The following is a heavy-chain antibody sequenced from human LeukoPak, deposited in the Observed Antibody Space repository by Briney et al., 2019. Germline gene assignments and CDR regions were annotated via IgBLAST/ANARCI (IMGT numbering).Heavy chain of an antibody. V-gene: IGHV4-39*01. Sequence: SETLSLTCTVSGGSISTATHYWAWLRQPPGEGLEWIGTIHYTGITYYNPSLKSRVTISVDTSKNQFSLHLGSVTAADTAVYHCARQLSGTYQWTFDYWGQGTLVPVSS. D-gene: IGHD1-26*01. CDR2: IHYTGIT. CDR1: GGSISTATHY. CDR3: ARQLSGTYQWTFDY. J-gene: IGHJ4*02.